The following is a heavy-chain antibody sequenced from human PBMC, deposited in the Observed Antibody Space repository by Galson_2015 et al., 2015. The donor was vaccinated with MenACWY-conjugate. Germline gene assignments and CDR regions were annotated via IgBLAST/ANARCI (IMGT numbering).Heavy chain of an antibody. D-gene: IGHD2-15*01. CDR1: GFTFDDYT. J-gene: IGHJ4*02. CDR2: ISWDGGST. V-gene: IGHV3-43*01. CDR3: AKDRGYRCSGGSCYSHYFDY. Sequence: SLRLSCAASGFTFDDYTMHWVRQAPGKGLEWVSLISWDGGSTYYADSVKGRFTISRGNSKNSLYLQLNSLRTEDTALYYCAKDRGYRCSGGSCYSHYFDYWGQGTLVTVSS.